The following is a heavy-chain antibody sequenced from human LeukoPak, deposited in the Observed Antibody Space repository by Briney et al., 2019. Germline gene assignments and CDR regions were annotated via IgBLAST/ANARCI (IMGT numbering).Heavy chain of an antibody. J-gene: IGHJ5*02. CDR2: ISNSGNTI. V-gene: IGHV3-11*01. CDR1: GFTFSDNY. D-gene: IGHD4-17*01. Sequence: PGGSLRLSCAASGFTFSDNYMSWIRQAPGKGPEWVSYISNSGNTIYYAASVKGRFITCSDYANNSHHLQINSRTADDTALYYCARFGMDYGNNWFDPSGHRALVTVSS. CDR3: ARFGMDYGNNWFDP.